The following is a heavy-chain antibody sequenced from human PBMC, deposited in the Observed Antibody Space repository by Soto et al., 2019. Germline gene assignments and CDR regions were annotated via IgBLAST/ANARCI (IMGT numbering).Heavy chain of an antibody. Sequence: ASVKVSCKASGHTLGNFGVSWVRQAPGQGLEWMGWISANSDNTNYAQRFQGRLTMTTDTSTTTAYMELRSLTSDDTAVYYCAREYCTTTSCYGTDYWGQGTLVTVSS. V-gene: IGHV1-18*01. J-gene: IGHJ4*02. CDR3: AREYCTTTSCYGTDY. CDR1: GHTLGNFG. D-gene: IGHD2-2*01. CDR2: ISANSDNT.